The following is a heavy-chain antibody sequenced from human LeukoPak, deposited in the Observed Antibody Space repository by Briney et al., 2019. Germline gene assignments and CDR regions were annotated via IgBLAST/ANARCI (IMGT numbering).Heavy chain of an antibody. CDR3: ATGGDIVVVPAAQRMSY. V-gene: IGHV3-30*02. CDR2: IRYDGSNK. CDR1: GFTFSSYG. D-gene: IGHD2-2*01. Sequence: GGSLRLSCAASGFTFSSYGMHWVRQAPGKGLEWVAFIRYDGSNKYYADSVKGRFTISRDNSKNTLYLQMNSLRAEDTAVYYCATGGDIVVVPAAQRMSYWGQGTLVTVSS. J-gene: IGHJ4*02.